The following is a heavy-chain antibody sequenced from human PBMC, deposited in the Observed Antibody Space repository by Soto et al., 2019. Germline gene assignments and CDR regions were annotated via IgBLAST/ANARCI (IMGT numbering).Heavy chain of an antibody. Sequence: GGSLRLSCAASGFTFSSYGMHWVRQAPGKGLEWVAVISYDGSNKYYADSAKGRFTISRDNSKNTLYLQMNSLRAEDTAVYYCAKDYEEDTYGLSYYNSYGMDVWGQGTTVTVSS. J-gene: IGHJ6*02. D-gene: IGHD5-18*01. CDR2: ISYDGSNK. CDR1: GFTFSSYG. V-gene: IGHV3-30*18. CDR3: AKDYEEDTYGLSYYNSYGMDV.